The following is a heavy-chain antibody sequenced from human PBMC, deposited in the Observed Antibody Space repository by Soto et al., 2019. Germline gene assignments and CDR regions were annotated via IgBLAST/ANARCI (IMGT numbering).Heavy chain of an antibody. CDR3: AKSKWFDP. CDR1: GFTFSDYW. CDR2: IDSDGSST. J-gene: IGHJ5*02. V-gene: IGHV3-74*01. Sequence: PGGSMRLSCAAAGFTFSDYWMNWVRQAPGKGLVWVSRIDSDGSSTSYADSVKGRFTISRDNAKNTLYLQMNSLRAEDTAVYYCAKSKWFDPWGQGSLVTVSS.